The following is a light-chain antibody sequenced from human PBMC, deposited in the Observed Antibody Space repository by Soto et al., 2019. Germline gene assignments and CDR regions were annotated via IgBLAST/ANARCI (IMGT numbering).Light chain of an antibody. CDR3: QQYGTSEII. CDR2: DTS. Sequence: DIVLTQSPDTLSLFPENRATLSCRASQSLTNCYIAWYQVKPGQAPRLLIYDTSSRATGIPDRFSGSGSGTDFTLTITRLEPEDFAVFYCQQYGTSEIIFGQGTRLEIK. V-gene: IGKV3-20*01. CDR1: QSLTNCY. J-gene: IGKJ5*01.